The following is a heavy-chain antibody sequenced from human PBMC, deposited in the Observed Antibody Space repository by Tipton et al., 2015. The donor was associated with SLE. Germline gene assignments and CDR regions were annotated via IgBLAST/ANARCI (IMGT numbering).Heavy chain of an antibody. CDR3: ARGGKYYDTGRCFDY. CDR1: GDSISSGGYY. V-gene: IGHV4-31*03. Sequence: TLSLTCTVSGDSISSGGYYWSWLRQQPGKGLAWIGYIYFSGSNYYNPSLTSRVIISIDTSKNQFSLRLSSVTAADTAVYSCARGGKYYDTGRCFDYWGEGTLVTASS. J-gene: IGHJ4*01. D-gene: IGHD3-22*01. CDR2: IYFSGSN.